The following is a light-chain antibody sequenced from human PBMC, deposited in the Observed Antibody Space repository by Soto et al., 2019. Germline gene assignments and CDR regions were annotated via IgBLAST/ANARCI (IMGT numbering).Light chain of an antibody. J-gene: IGKJ5*01. Sequence: EIVLTQSPGTLSLSPGERATLSCRASQSVSSSYLAWYQQKPGQAPRLLIYGASSRATGIPDSFSGSGSGTDFTLTISRLEPEDFAVYYCQQYGSAPVFGQGTRLEIK. V-gene: IGKV3-20*01. CDR2: GAS. CDR3: QQYGSAPV. CDR1: QSVSSSY.